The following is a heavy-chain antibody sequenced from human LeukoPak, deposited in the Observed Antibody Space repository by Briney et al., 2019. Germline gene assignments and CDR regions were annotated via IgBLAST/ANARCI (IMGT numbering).Heavy chain of an antibody. CDR1: GGTFSSYG. D-gene: IGHD5-12*01. V-gene: IGHV1-69*06. CDR3: GRGARPPHYYYYMDV. J-gene: IGHJ6*03. Sequence: GASVKFSCKASGGTFSSYGISWVRQAPGQGLEWMGGIIPIFGTANYAQKFQGRVTITADKSTSTAYMELSSLRSEDTAVYYCGRGARPPHYYYYMDVWGKGTTVTVSS. CDR2: IIPIFGTA.